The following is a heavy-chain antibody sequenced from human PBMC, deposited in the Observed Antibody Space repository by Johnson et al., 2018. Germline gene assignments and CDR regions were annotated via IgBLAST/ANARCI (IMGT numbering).Heavy chain of an antibody. CDR3: AKDGGVVGAFYI. V-gene: IGHV3-30*18. CDR2: ISYDGSNK. CDR1: GFTFSNYG. Sequence: QVQLVESGGGVVQPGRSLRLSCAASGFTFSNYGMHWVRQAPGKGLEWVAVISYDGSNKYFADSVKGRFTISRDNSKNMLYLQMNSLRAEDTSVYYCAKDGGVVGAFYIWGQGTMVTVSS. J-gene: IGHJ3*02. D-gene: IGHD2-15*01.